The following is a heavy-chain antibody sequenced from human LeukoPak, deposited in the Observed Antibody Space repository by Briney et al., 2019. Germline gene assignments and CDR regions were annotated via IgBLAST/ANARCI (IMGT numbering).Heavy chain of an antibody. D-gene: IGHD2-2*01. CDR3: ARRLTQYDCFDP. Sequence: SQTLSLTCAISGDSVSSNSVTWNWSRQSPSRGLEWRGRTYYRSTWYNDYAVSVRGRITVTPDTSKNQFSLHLNSVTPEDTAVYYCARRLTQYDCFDPWGQGILVTVSS. V-gene: IGHV6-1*01. J-gene: IGHJ5*02. CDR2: TYYRSTWYN. CDR1: GDSVSSNSVT.